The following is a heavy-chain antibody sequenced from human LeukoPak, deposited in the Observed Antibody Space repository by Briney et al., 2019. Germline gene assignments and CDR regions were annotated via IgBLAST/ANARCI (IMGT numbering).Heavy chain of an antibody. D-gene: IGHD6-19*01. Sequence: PGGSLRLSCAASGFTVSSNYMSWVRQAPGKGLEWVSFIHSGVSTYYADSVKGRFTISRDNPKNTVYLQMNSLRAEDTAVYYCARHASDSRGWYHFDFWGQGTLVTVSS. V-gene: IGHV3-53*01. J-gene: IGHJ4*02. CDR2: IHSGVST. CDR1: GFTVSSNY. CDR3: ARHASDSRGWYHFDF.